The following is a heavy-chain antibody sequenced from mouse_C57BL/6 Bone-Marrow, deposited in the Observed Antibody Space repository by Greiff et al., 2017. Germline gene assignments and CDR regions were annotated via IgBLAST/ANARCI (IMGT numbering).Heavy chain of an antibody. V-gene: IGHV1-81*01. CDR1: GYTFTSYG. CDR2: IYPRSGNT. CDR3: ALYYSNTWYFDD. D-gene: IGHD2-5*01. J-gene: IGHJ1*03. Sequence: VQLQQSGAELARPGASVKLSCKASGYTFTSYGISWVKQRTGQGLEWIGEIYPRSGNTYYNEKFKGKATLTADKSSSTAYMELRSLTSEDSAVYFCALYYSNTWYFDDWGTGTTVTVSS.